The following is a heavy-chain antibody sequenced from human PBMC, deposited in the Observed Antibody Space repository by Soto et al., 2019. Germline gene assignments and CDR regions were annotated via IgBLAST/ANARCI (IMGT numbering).Heavy chain of an antibody. D-gene: IGHD4-4*01. CDR2: IYPGDSDT. CDR3: ARHSSNYAYDAFDI. Sequence: GESLKISCKGSGYSFTTYWIGWVRQMPGKGLEWMGIIYPGDSDTKYSPSFQGQVTISADKSISTAYLQWGGLKASDTAMYYCARHSSNYAYDAFDIWGQGTMVTVSS. CDR1: GYSFTTYW. J-gene: IGHJ3*02. V-gene: IGHV5-51*01.